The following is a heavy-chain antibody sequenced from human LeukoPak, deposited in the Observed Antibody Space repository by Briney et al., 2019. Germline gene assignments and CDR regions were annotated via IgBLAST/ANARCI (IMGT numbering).Heavy chain of an antibody. CDR1: GFSFTNYW. J-gene: IGHJ4*02. V-gene: IGHV3-7*01. CDR3: VSQEVVPH. Sequence: GGSLRLSCAASGFSFTNYWMSWVRQAPGRGLEWVANVREDGTTKQYVDSVKGRFTISRDNAKNSLYLQMDSLRAEDTAVYYCVSQEVVPHWGQGTLVSVSS. D-gene: IGHD2-15*01. CDR2: VREDGTTK.